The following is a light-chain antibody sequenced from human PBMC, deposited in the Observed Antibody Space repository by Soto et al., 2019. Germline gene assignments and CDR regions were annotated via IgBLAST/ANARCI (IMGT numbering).Light chain of an antibody. Sequence: QSALTQLPSASGSPGQSVTISCTGTSSDVGGYNFVSWYQQHPGKAPKLMIYEVTKRPSGVPDRFSGSKSGNTASLTVSGLQAEDEADYYCSSYTGYNSVVFGGGTKVTVL. CDR2: EVT. V-gene: IGLV2-8*01. CDR1: SSDVGGYNF. J-gene: IGLJ2*01. CDR3: SSYTGYNSVV.